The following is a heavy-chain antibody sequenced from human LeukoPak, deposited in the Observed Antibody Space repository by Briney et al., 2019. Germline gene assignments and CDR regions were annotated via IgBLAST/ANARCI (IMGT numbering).Heavy chain of an antibody. D-gene: IGHD2/OR15-2a*01. CDR1: GYSISSAYY. Sequence: PSETLSLTCSVSGYSISSAYYWGWIRQPPGKGLEWIGEINHSASTTYNPSLKSRVTMSVDTSKNQFSLKLTSVTAADTAVYYCTRNNWFDPWGQGTLVTVSS. CDR3: TRNNWFDP. CDR2: INHSAST. J-gene: IGHJ5*02. V-gene: IGHV4-38-2*01.